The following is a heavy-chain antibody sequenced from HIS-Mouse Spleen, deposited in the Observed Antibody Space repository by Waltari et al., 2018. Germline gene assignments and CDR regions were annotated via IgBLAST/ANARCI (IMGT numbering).Heavy chain of an antibody. V-gene: IGHV4-39*07. CDR3: AREIPYSSSWYDWYFDL. Sequence: QLQLQESGPGLVKPSETLSLTCTVSGGSISSSSYYWGWIRQPPGKGLEWIGSIYDCGSTYYNPSLKSRVTISVDTSKNQFSLKLSSVTAADTAVYYCAREIPYSSSWYDWYFDLWGRGTLVTVSS. D-gene: IGHD6-13*01. CDR1: GGSISSSSYY. CDR2: IYDCGST. J-gene: IGHJ2*01.